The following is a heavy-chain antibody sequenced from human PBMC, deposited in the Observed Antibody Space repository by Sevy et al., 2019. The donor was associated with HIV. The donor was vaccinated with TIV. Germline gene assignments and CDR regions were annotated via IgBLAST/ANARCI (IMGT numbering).Heavy chain of an antibody. CDR1: GGSISSGAYY. CDR3: ARGTGYYGSYFDY. J-gene: IGHJ4*02. CDR2: IYYSGGT. Sequence: SETLSLTCTVSGGSISSGAYYWTWIRQHPGKGLEWIGYIYYSGGTYYNPSLKSRLSISEDTSKNQLSLKLSSVTAAVTAIYYCARGTGYYGSYFDYWGPGTLVTVSS. V-gene: IGHV4-31*03. D-gene: IGHD3-16*01.